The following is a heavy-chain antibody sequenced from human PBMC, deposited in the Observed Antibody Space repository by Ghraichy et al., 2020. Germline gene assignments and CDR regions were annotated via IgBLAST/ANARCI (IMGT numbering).Heavy chain of an antibody. CDR1: GFTFSSYS. Sequence: GGSLRLSCAASGFTFSSYSMNWVRQAPGKGLEWVSSISSSSSYIYYADSVKGRFTISRDNAKNSLYLQMNSLRAEDTAVYYCARSIAVAGRYYYYGMDVWGQGTTVTVSS. V-gene: IGHV3-21*03. J-gene: IGHJ6*02. CDR3: ARSIAVAGRYYYYGMDV. D-gene: IGHD6-19*01. CDR2: ISSSSSYI.